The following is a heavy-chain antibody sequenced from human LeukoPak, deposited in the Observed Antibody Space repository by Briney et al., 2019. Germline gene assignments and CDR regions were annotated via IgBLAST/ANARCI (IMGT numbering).Heavy chain of an antibody. D-gene: IGHD3/OR15-3a*01. CDR1: GYTFTGYY. V-gene: IGHV1-2*04. CDR3: AKNSMAIRRTGQGSYNWFDP. J-gene: IGHJ5*02. Sequence: ASVKVSCKASGYTFTGYYMHWVRQAPGQGLEWMGWINPNSGGTNYAQKFQGWVTMTRDTSISTAYMELSRLRSDDTAAYYCAKNSMAIRRTGQGSYNWFDPWGQGTLVTVSS. CDR2: INPNSGGT.